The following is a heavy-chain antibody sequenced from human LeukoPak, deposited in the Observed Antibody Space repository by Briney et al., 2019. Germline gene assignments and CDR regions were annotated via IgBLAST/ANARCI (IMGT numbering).Heavy chain of an antibody. J-gene: IGHJ4*02. CDR3: ARPAVEMATIPLDY. D-gene: IGHD5-24*01. V-gene: IGHV4-39*01. Sequence: SETLSLTCTVSGGSISSSSYYWGWIRQPPGKGLEWIGSSYYIGSTYYNPSLKNPATISVDTSKNQFSLTLSSVTAADTAVYYCARPAVEMATIPLDYWGQGTLVTVSS. CDR1: GGSISSSSYY. CDR2: SYYIGST.